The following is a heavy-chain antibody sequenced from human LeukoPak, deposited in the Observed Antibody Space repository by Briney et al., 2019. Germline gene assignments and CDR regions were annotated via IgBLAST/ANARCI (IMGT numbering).Heavy chain of an antibody. V-gene: IGHV1-69*13. D-gene: IGHD6-19*01. CDR3: ARESSGHRPFDY. CDR2: IIPIFGTA. J-gene: IGHJ4*02. CDR1: GYTFTTYA. Sequence: GASVKVSCKASGYTFTTYAMHWVRQAPGQRLEWMGGIIPIFGTANYAQKFQGRVTITADESTSTAYMELSSLRSEDTAVYYCARESSGHRPFDYWGQGTLVTVSS.